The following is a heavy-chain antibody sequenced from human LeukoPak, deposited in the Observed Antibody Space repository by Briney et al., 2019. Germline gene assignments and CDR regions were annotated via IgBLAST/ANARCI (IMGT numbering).Heavy chain of an antibody. CDR1: RFTFSSYA. D-gene: IGHD4-17*01. J-gene: IGHJ3*01. CDR3: AIDLFATVTTFYAFDV. V-gene: IGHV1-69*04. Sequence: GGSLRLSCAASRFTFSSYAISWVRQAPGQGLEGMGRIIPILGIANYAQKFQGRVTITADKSTRKNSKELRGLRSEGTAVYYCAIDLFATVTTFYAFDVCGQRAMVTAAS. CDR2: IIPILGIA.